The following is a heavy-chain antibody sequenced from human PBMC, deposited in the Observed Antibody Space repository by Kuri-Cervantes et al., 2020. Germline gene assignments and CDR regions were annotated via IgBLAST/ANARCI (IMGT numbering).Heavy chain of an antibody. D-gene: IGHD3-10*01. CDR1: GFTFSSYW. CDR2: IKQDGSEK. Sequence: GESLKISCAASGFTFSSYWMSWVRQAPGKGLEWVANIKQDGSEKYYVDSVKGRFTISRDNAKNSLYLQMNSLRDEDTAVYYCASSQLLWFGGGADAFDIWGQGTMVTVSS. CDR3: ASSQLLWFGGGADAFDI. V-gene: IGHV3-7*01. J-gene: IGHJ3*02.